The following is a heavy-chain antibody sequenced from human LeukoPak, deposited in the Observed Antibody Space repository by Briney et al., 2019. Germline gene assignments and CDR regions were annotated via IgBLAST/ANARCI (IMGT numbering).Heavy chain of an antibody. CDR1: GYTFTGYY. CDR2: INPNSGGT. Sequence: GASGKVSCKASGYTFTGYYMHWVRQAPGQGLEWMGWINPNSGGTNYAQKFQGRVTMTRDTSISTAYMELSRLRSDDTAVYYCASLGVMRGYCSSTSCYTFPDNWFDPWGQGTLVTVSS. J-gene: IGHJ5*02. D-gene: IGHD2-2*02. CDR3: ASLGVMRGYCSSTSCYTFPDNWFDP. V-gene: IGHV1-2*02.